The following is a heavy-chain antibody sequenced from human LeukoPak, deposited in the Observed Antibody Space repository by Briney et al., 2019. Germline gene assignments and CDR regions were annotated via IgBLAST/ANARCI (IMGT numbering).Heavy chain of an antibody. CDR1: GFTFSGYW. CDR2: IKQDGSEK. CDR3: ARGRNWFDP. J-gene: IGHJ5*02. V-gene: IGHV3-7*03. Sequence: PGGSLRLSCAASGFTFSGYWRSWVRQAPGKGLEWVANIKQDGSEKNYVDSVKGRFTISRDNAKNSLYLQMNSLRVEDTAVYYCARGRNWFDPLGPGNPGHRLL.